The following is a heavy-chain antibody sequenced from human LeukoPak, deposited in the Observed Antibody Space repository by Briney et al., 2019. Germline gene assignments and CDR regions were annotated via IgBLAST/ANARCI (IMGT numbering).Heavy chain of an antibody. Sequence: ASVKVSCKASGYTFTGYYMHWVRQAPGQGLEWMGWISAYNGNTNYAQKLQGRVTMTTDTSTSTAYMELRSLRSDDTAVYYCARGAISSGCPYWGQGTLVTVSS. V-gene: IGHV1-18*04. CDR3: ARGAISSGCPY. J-gene: IGHJ4*02. D-gene: IGHD6-19*01. CDR1: GYTFTGYY. CDR2: ISAYNGNT.